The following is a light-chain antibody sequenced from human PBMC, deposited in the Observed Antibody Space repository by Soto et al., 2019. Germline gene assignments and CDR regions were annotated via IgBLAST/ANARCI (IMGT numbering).Light chain of an antibody. J-gene: IGKJ1*01. V-gene: IGKV3-20*01. CDR1: QSVSSSY. CDR2: GAS. CDR3: QQYGSSPRT. Sequence: EIVLTHSQGTLALSPGERATLSCSASQSVSSSYLAWYQQKPGQAPRLLIYGASSRATGIPDRFSGSGSGTDFTLTISRLEPEDFAVYYCQQYGSSPRTFGQGTKVDI.